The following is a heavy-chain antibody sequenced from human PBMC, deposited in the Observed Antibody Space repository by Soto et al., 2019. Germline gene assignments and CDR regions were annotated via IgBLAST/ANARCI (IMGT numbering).Heavy chain of an antibody. CDR1: GFSFAGYA. V-gene: IGHV3-23*01. D-gene: IGHD3-3*01. J-gene: IGHJ4*02. CDR2: VSGGGAST. CDR3: AKTQTFNGYYGGFDA. Sequence: GGSLRLSCAATGFSFAGYALTWVRQAPGKGLEWLSAVSGGGASTYYADSVRGRFSISRDVSGNMIYLQLNRLIAGDTATYYCAKTQTFNGYYGGFDAWGQGTRVTVSS.